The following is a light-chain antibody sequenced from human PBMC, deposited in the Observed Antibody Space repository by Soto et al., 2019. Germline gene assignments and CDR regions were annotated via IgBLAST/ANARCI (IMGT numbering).Light chain of an antibody. Sequence: DIQMTQSPSTLSASVGDRVTITCRASQSIGTWLAWYQHKPGRAPKLLIYDAPTLEGGVPSRFSGSRSGTEFTFTISSLQPDDFATYYCQQYNSYSRAFGQGTKVDIK. J-gene: IGKJ1*01. V-gene: IGKV1-5*01. CDR2: DAP. CDR1: QSIGTW. CDR3: QQYNSYSRA.